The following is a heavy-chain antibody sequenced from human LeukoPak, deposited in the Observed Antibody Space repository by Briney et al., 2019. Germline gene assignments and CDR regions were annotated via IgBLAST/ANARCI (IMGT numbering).Heavy chain of an antibody. Sequence: GGSLRLSRAASGFIFNNYAMNWVRQAPGGVLEWVSVISGGGGSTYYAESVMGRFTISRDNSKNTLYLQMNSLRVEDTAVYYCAKSLLENSGFDYNWFDPWGQGTLVTVSS. V-gene: IGHV3-23*01. D-gene: IGHD5-12*01. CDR1: GFIFNNYA. CDR3: AKSLLENSGFDYNWFDP. J-gene: IGHJ5*02. CDR2: ISGGGGST.